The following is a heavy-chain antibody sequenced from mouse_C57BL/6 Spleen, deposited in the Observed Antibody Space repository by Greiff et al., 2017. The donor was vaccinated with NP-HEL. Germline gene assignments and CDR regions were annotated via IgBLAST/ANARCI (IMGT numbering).Heavy chain of an antibody. CDR3: ARGDYDDWYFDV. Sequence: VQLKQSVAELVRPGASVKLSCTASGFNIKTTYMHWVKQRPEQGLEWIGRFDPANGNTKYAPKFQGKATITADTSSNTAYLQLSSLTSEDAAIYYCARGDYDDWYFDVWGTGTTVTVSS. D-gene: IGHD2-4*01. CDR1: GFNIKTTY. CDR2: FDPANGNT. V-gene: IGHV14-3*01. J-gene: IGHJ1*03.